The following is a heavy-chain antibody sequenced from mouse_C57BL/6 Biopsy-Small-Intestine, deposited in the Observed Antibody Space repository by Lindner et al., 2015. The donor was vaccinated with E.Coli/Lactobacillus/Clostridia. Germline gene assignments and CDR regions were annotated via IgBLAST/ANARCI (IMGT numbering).Heavy chain of an antibody. CDR1: GYTFINYD. CDR2: IYPGNGNT. J-gene: IGHJ2*01. V-gene: IGHV1-85*01. D-gene: IGHD4-1*02. CDR3: ARWGLNWHFFDY. Sequence: VQLQESGPELAKPGASVKLACKASGYTFINYDINWVIQRPGQGLEWIGWIYPGNGNTKYNEKFKDKATLTVDTSSSTAYMELHSLTSEDSAVYFCARWGLNWHFFDYWGQGTTLTVSA.